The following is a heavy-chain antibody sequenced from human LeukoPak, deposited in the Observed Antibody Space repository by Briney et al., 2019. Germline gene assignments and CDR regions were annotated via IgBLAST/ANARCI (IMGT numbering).Heavy chain of an antibody. CDR1: GYTLTELS. CDR2: FDPEDGET. CDR3: ATEVYCSRASCQNWFDP. Sequence: ASAKVSCKVSGYTLTELSMHLVRQAPGEGLEWMGGFDPEDGETIYAQKFQGRVTMTEDTFTDTAYMELSSLRSEDTAVYYCATEVYCSRASCQNWFDPWGQGTLVTVSS. D-gene: IGHD2-2*01. V-gene: IGHV1-24*01. J-gene: IGHJ5*02.